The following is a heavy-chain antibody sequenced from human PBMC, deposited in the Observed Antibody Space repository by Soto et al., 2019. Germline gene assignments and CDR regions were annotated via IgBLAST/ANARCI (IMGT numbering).Heavy chain of an antibody. J-gene: IGHJ4*02. Sequence: QVQLVQSGAEVKKPGASVKVSCKASGYTFTSYGISWVRQAPGQGLEWMGWISTYNGNTKYAQKLQGRVTMTTDTSTRAAYMELRSLRSDDTAVFDCAREMVRGVGSDYWGQATLVTGSS. D-gene: IGHD3-10*01. V-gene: IGHV1-18*01. CDR3: AREMVRGVGSDY. CDR2: ISTYNGNT. CDR1: GYTFTSYG.